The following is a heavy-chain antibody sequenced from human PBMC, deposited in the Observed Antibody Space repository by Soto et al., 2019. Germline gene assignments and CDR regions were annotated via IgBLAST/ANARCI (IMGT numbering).Heavy chain of an antibody. V-gene: IGHV4-39*01. D-gene: IGHD3-3*01. Sequence: LCGGSISSSSYYWGWIRQPPGKGLEWIGSIYYSGSTYYNPSLKSRVTISVDTSKNQFSLKLSSVTAADTAVYYCASQRGIRFLEWLRDYWGQGTLVTVSS. CDR1: GGSISSSSYY. CDR2: IYYSGST. CDR3: ASQRGIRFLEWLRDY. J-gene: IGHJ4*02.